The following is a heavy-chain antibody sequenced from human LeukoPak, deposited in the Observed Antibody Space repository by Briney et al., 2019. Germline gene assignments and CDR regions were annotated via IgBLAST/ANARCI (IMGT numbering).Heavy chain of an antibody. CDR2: INPNSGGT. CDR3: ARARIAVAGTPWFDP. V-gene: IGHV1-2*02. CDR1: GYTFTGYY. Sequence: ASVKVSCKASGYTFTGYYMHWVRRAPGQGLEWMGWINPNSGGTNYAQKFQGRVTMTRDTSISTAYMELSRLRSDDTAVYYCARARIAVAGTPWFDPWGQGTLVTVSS. D-gene: IGHD6-19*01. J-gene: IGHJ5*02.